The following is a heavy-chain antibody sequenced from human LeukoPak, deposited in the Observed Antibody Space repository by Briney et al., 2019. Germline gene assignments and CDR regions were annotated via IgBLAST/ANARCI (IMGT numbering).Heavy chain of an antibody. CDR2: ISSSSNYI. CDR3: ARWDYDHMDV. D-gene: IGHD4-17*01. V-gene: IGHV3-21*04. J-gene: IGHJ6*03. Sequence: PGGSLRLSCAASGFTFSNYSMNWVRQAPGKGLEWVSSISSSSNYIYYADSMKGRFTISRDNAKNSLYLQMNSLRAEDTAVYYCARWDYDHMDVWGKETTVTVSS. CDR1: GFTFSNYS.